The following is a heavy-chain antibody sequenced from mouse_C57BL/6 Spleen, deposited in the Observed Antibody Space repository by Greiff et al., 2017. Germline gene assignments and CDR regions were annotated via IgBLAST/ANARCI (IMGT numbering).Heavy chain of an antibody. CDR3: ARIYPPYFDY. V-gene: IGHV1-55*01. Sequence: QVQLQQSGAELVKPGASVKMSCKASGYTFTSYWITWVKQRPGQGLAWIGDIYPGSGSTNYNEKFKSKSTLTVDTSSSTAYMQLSSLTSEDSAVYYYARIYPPYFDYWGQGTTLTVSS. CDR2: IYPGSGST. CDR1: GYTFTSYW. J-gene: IGHJ2*01.